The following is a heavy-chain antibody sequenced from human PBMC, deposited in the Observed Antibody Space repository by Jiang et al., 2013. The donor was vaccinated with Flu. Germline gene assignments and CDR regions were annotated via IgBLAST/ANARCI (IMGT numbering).Heavy chain of an antibody. J-gene: IGHJ5*02. CDR2: LSHGGAT. V-gene: IGHV4-38-2*01. Sequence: GPGLVKPSETLSLTCAVSGYSIRSGYYWGWLRQSPGRGLEWIGSLSHGGATYYNPSLRSRVSMSVDTKENHVIMNLENVTAADTAIYYCARMSGVWVGSSNWFDPWGQGARVTVAS. CDR3: ARMSGVWVGSSNWFDP. D-gene: IGHD3-10*01. CDR1: GYSIRSGYY.